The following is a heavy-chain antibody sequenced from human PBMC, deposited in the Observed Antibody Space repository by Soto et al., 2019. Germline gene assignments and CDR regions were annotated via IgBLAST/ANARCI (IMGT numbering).Heavy chain of an antibody. CDR2: IIPIFGTA. V-gene: IGHV1-69*13. Sequence: SVKVSCKASGGTFSSYAISWVRQAPGQGLEWMGGIIPIFGTANYAQKFQGRVTITADESTSTAYMELSSLRSEDTAVYYCARVKQQLDYYYGMDVWGQGTTVTVSS. D-gene: IGHD6-13*01. CDR3: ARVKQQLDYYYGMDV. J-gene: IGHJ6*02. CDR1: GGTFSSYA.